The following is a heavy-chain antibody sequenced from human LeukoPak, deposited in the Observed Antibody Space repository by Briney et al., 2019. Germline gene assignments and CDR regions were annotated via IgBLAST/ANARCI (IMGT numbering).Heavy chain of an antibody. CDR1: GFTFSSYA. J-gene: IGHJ6*03. CDR2: ISGSGGST. D-gene: IGHD1-26*01. V-gene: IGHV3-23*01. CDR3: ARGFLLGPYYYYYYMDV. Sequence: GGSLRLSCAASGFTFSSYAMSWVRQAPGKGLEWVSAISGSGGSTYYADSVKGRFTISRDNSKNTLYLQMNSLRAEDTAVYYCARGFLLGPYYYYYYMDVWGKGTTVTISS.